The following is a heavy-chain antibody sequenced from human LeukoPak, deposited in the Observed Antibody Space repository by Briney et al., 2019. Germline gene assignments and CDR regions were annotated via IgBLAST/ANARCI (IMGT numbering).Heavy chain of an antibody. D-gene: IGHD6-13*01. CDR1: GYTFTGYY. CDR2: INPNSGGT. CDR3: ARAPPYSSSWKVFDY. Sequence: ASVKVSSKASGYTFTGYYMHWVRQAPGQGLEWMGWINPNSGGTNYAQKFQGRVTMTWDTSISTAYMELSRLRSDDTAVYYCARAPPYSSSWKVFDYWGQGTLVTVSS. J-gene: IGHJ4*02. V-gene: IGHV1-2*02.